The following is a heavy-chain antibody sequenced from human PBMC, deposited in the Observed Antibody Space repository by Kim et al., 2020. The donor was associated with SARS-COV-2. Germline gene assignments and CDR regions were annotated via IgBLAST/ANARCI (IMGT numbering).Heavy chain of an antibody. CDR3: TGDRGYGEPFDY. J-gene: IGHJ4*02. D-gene: IGHD4-17*01. Sequence: SETLSLTCTVSGGSISGYYWSWIRQPPGKGLEYIGYIYYSGSPNYNPSFKSRATISVDTSKNQFSLKLSSVTAADTAVFYCTGDRGYGEPFDYWGQGSLVTVSS. V-gene: IGHV4-59*01. CDR2: IYYSGSP. CDR1: GGSISGYY.